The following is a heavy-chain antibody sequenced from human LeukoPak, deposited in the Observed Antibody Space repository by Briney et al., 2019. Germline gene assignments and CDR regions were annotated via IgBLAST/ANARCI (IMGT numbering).Heavy chain of an antibody. J-gene: IGHJ3*02. Sequence: SVKGRFTISRDNAKNSLYLQMNSLRAEDTAVYYCARYSRAGYSGTFDIWGQGTMVTVSS. CDR3: ARYSRAGYSGTFDI. D-gene: IGHD6-13*01. V-gene: IGHV3-7*04.